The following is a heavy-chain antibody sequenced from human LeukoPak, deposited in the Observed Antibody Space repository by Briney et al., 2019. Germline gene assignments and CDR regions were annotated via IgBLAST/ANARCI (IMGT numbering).Heavy chain of an antibody. CDR3: ARGLYYYYYYMDV. V-gene: IGHV1-69*05. CDR1: GGTFSSYA. J-gene: IGHJ6*03. Sequence: GASVKVSCKASGGTFSSYAISWVRQAPGQGLEWMGGIIPIFDTANYAQKFQGRVTITTDESTSTAYMELSSLRSDDTAVYYCARGLYYYYYYMDVWGKGTTVTVSS. CDR2: IIPIFDTA.